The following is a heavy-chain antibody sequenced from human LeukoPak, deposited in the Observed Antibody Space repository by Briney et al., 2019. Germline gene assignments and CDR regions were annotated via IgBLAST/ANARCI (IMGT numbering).Heavy chain of an antibody. D-gene: IGHD1-26*01. CDR1: GYTFTGYY. V-gene: IGHV1-2*06. CDR3: TRESGSYHGNDY. Sequence: ASVKVSCKASGYTFTGYYMHWVRQAPGQGLEWMGRINPNSGGTNYAQKFQGRVTMTRDTSISTAYMELSSLRSDDTAVYCCTRESGSYHGNDYWGQGTLVTVSS. J-gene: IGHJ4*02. CDR2: INPNSGGT.